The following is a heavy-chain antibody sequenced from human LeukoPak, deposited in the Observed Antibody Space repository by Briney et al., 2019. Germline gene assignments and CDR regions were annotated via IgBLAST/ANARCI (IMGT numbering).Heavy chain of an antibody. CDR1: GFTFSSYA. D-gene: IGHD4-23*01. V-gene: IGHV3-23*01. CDR2: ICASGGAT. J-gene: IGHJ4*02. CDR3: AKAFVGYGGDPYYFDY. Sequence: PGGSLRLSCAASGFTFSSYAMFWGRHAPGKGLEWVSGICASGGATYYADSVKGRFTIYRDNSKNTLYLQMKSLRAEDTAVYYCAKAFVGYGGDPYYFDYWGQGTLVTVSS.